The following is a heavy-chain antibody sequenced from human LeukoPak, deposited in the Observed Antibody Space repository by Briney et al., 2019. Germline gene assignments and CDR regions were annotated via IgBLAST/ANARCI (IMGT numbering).Heavy chain of an antibody. CDR3: ARGSNWYLWGNWFDP. V-gene: IGHV4-39*07. CDR1: GGSISSSSYY. CDR2: IYYSGST. Sequence: SETLPLTCTVSGGSISSSSYYWGWIRQPPGKGLEWIGSIYYSGSTYYNPSLKSRVTISVDTSKNQFSLKLSSVTAADTAVYYCARGSNWYLWGNWFDPWGQGTLVTVSS. J-gene: IGHJ5*02. D-gene: IGHD6-13*01.